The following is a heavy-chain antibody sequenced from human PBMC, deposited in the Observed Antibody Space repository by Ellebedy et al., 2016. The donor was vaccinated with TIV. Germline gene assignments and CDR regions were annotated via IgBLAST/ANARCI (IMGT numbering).Heavy chain of an antibody. CDR1: GFTFEEYG. CDR3: ARDPWLVMDY. CDR2: ISYNGDST. J-gene: IGHJ4*02. Sequence: GESLKISCAASGFTFEEYGMSWARQAPGKGLEWVSAISYNGDSTTYADSVKGRFTISRDNAKNSLFLQMNALTVEDTAFYYCARDPWLVMDYWGQGILVTVSS. V-gene: IGHV3-20*04. D-gene: IGHD6-19*01.